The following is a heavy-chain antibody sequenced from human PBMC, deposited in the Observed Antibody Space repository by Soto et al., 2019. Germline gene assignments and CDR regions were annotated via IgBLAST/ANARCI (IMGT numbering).Heavy chain of an antibody. CDR1: GDSISSYY. J-gene: IGHJ5*02. CDR3: ARDLIRGWFDP. V-gene: IGHV4-59*01. CDR2: IYYSGST. Sequence: SETLSLTCTVSGDSISSYYWSRIRQPPGKGLEWIGYIYYSGSTNYNPSLKSRVTISVDPSKSQFSLKLSSVTAADTAVYYCARDLIRGWFDPWGQGTLVTVSS. D-gene: IGHD3-10*01.